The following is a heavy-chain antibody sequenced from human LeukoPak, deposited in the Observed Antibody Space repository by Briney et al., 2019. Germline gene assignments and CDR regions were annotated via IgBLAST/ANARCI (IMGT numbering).Heavy chain of an antibody. D-gene: IGHD3-3*01. CDR3: ANTGTIFGDSDAFDI. J-gene: IGHJ3*02. Sequence: GGSLRLSCAASGFTFSSYAMSWVRQAPGKGLEWVSAISGSGGSTYYADSVKGRFTISRDNSKNTLYLQMNSLRAEDTAVYYCANTGTIFGDSDAFDIWGQGTMVTVSS. CDR2: ISGSGGST. CDR1: GFTFSSYA. V-gene: IGHV3-23*01.